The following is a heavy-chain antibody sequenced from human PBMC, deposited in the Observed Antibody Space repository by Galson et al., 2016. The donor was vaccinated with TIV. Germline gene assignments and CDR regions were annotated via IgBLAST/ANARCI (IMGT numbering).Heavy chain of an antibody. J-gene: IGHJ4*02. D-gene: IGHD2-21*02. V-gene: IGHV1-69*13. CDR1: GAIFSNYP. Sequence: SVKVSCKASGAIFSNYPITWVRQAPGQGLEWMGGIIPISGIADNSQKFQGRVSITADGSTNTVYMELSSLRSEDTAVYYCARLTPCGGDCYYFDRWGQGTLVTVSS. CDR2: IIPISGIA. CDR3: ARLTPCGGDCYYFDR.